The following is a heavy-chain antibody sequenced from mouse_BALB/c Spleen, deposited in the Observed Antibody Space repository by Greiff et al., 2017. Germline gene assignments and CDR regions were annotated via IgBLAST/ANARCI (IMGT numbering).Heavy chain of an antibody. V-gene: IGHV3-6*02. D-gene: IGHD2-2*01. CDR3: ARRDYGYPMDY. CDR1: GYSITSGYY. CDR2: ISYDGSN. J-gene: IGHJ4*01. Sequence: EVKLMESGPGLVKPSQSLSLTCSVTGYSITSGYYWNWIRQFPGNKLEWIGYISYDGSNNYNPSLKNRISITRDTSKNRFFLKLNSVTTEDTATYYCARRDYGYPMDYWGQGTSVTVSS.